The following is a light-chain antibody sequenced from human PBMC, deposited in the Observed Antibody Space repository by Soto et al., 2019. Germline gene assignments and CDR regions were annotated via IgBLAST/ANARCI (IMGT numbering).Light chain of an antibody. CDR2: GDS. Sequence: QSVLTQPPSVSGAPGQRVTISCTGSSSNIGAGYNVHWYQQVPGTAPKLLIYGDSNRPSGVPDRFSGSKSGTSASLAITGRQAEDEAAYYGQSYDSSLSGWLFGGGTQLTVL. CDR3: QSYDSSLSGWL. J-gene: IGLJ3*02. CDR1: SSNIGAGYN. V-gene: IGLV1-40*01.